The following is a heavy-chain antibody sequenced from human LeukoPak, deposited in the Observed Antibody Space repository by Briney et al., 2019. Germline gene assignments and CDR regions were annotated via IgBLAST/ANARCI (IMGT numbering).Heavy chain of an antibody. D-gene: IGHD3-3*01. J-gene: IGHJ5*02. Sequence: GASVKVSCKASGGTFSSYAISWVRQAPGQGLEWMGGIIPIFGTANYAQKFQGRVTITADESTSTAYMELSSLRSEGTAVYYCARDSEVGSFYDFWSGYTPGWFDPWGQGTLVTVSS. CDR2: IIPIFGTA. CDR3: ARDSEVGSFYDFWSGYTPGWFDP. V-gene: IGHV1-69*13. CDR1: GGTFSSYA.